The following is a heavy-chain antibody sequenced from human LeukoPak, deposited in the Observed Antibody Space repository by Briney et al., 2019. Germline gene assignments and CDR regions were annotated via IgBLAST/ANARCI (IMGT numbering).Heavy chain of an antibody. Sequence: GGSLRLSCAASGFTFSSYSMNWVRQAPGKGLEWVSSISSSSSYIYYADSVKGRFTISRDNAKNSLYLQMNGLRAEDTAVYYCARYGGSGRPLWFDPWGQGTLVTVSS. CDR1: GFTFSSYS. CDR2: ISSSSSYI. J-gene: IGHJ5*02. D-gene: IGHD3-10*01. V-gene: IGHV3-21*01. CDR3: ARYGGSGRPLWFDP.